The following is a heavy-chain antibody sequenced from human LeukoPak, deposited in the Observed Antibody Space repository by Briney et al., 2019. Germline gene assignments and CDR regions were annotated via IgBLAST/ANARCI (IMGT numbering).Heavy chain of an antibody. D-gene: IGHD6-13*01. CDR2: ISAYNGNT. V-gene: IGHV1-18*01. Sequence: ASVKVSCKASGYTFTSYGISWVRQAPGQGLEWMGWISAYNGNTRHAQTLQGRLTMTTDTSTSTAYMDLSSLRSDDTAVYYCAREGTYSSSWYEDYWGQGTLVIVSS. CDR1: GYTFTSYG. J-gene: IGHJ4*02. CDR3: AREGTYSSSWYEDY.